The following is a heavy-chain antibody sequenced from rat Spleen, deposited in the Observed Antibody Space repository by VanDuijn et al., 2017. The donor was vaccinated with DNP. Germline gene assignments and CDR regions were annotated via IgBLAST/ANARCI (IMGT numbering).Heavy chain of an antibody. J-gene: IGHJ2*01. V-gene: IGHV5-25*01. CDR2: ISTSGDST. CDR1: GFSFSSYD. D-gene: IGHD1-9*01. CDR3: TRHHTYYVYDY. Sequence: EVQLVESGGGLVQPGRSLTLSCAASGFSFSSYDMAWVRQAPTKGLEWVASISTSGDSTYYRHSVNGRFTVSRDNAKSTLYLQSDSLRSEDTATYHRTRHHTYYVYDYWGQGVMVTVSS.